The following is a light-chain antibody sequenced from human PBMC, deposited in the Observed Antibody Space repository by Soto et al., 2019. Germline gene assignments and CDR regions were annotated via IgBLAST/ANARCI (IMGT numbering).Light chain of an antibody. J-gene: IGLJ2*01. CDR1: SSNIGSNY. V-gene: IGLV1-51*01. CDR3: GSWDSSLSSVI. CDR2: DNN. Sequence: QSVLTQPPSVSAAPGQKVTISCSGSSSNIGSNYVSWYQRLPGTAPKLLIYDNNKRPSGIPDRISGSKSGTSATLAITGLQTGDEADYYCGSWDSSLSSVIFGGGTKLTVL.